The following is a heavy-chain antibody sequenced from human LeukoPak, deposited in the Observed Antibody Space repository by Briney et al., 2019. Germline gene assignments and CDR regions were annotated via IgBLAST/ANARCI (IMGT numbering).Heavy chain of an antibody. CDR3: AKEGDLVGVTYYFDY. Sequence: PGGSLRLSCAASGFTFSSYGIHWVRQAPGKGLEWVAFIRNDGSNKYYADSVKGRFTVSRDNSKNTLYLQMNSLRVEDAAVYYCAKEGDLVGVTYYFDYWGQGTLVTVSS. CDR2: IRNDGSNK. CDR1: GFTFSSYG. D-gene: IGHD1-26*01. V-gene: IGHV3-30*02. J-gene: IGHJ4*02.